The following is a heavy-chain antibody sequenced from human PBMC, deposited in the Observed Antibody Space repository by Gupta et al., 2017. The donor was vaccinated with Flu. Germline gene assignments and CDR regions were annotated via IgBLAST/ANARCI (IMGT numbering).Heavy chain of an antibody. CDR3: GAGYDLWSGDDCSRDY. CDR2: IDQGGSER. Sequence: EVLLVESGGVLVQPGGSLRLSCEVSGVMFRSYWMSCVGQTPGKGLEWVAIIDQGGSERYYVDSVRGRFTISRDNAQRSLYLQMNGLRDADTSVYYCGAGYDLWSGDDCSRDYWGQGTVVTVSS. J-gene: IGHJ4*02. D-gene: IGHD3-3*01. CDR1: GVMFRSYW. V-gene: IGHV3-7*02.